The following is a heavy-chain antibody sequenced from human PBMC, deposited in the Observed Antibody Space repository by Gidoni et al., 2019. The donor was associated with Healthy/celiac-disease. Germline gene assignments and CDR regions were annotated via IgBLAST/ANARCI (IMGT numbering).Heavy chain of an antibody. D-gene: IGHD3-16*02. Sequence: QVQLQESGPGLVKPSETLSLTCPVPGGSISSSYWSWIRQPPGKGLEWIGYIYYSGSTNYNPSLKSRVTISVDTSKNQFSLKLSSVTAADTAVYYCARVQGDYVWGSYRSYYFDYWGQGTLVTVSS. CDR2: IYYSGST. J-gene: IGHJ4*02. CDR3: ARVQGDYVWGSYRSYYFDY. CDR1: GGSISSSY. V-gene: IGHV4-59*01.